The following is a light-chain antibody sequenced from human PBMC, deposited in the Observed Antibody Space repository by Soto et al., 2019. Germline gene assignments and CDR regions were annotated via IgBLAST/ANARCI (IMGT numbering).Light chain of an antibody. CDR3: QNYYSAIFT. CDR2: HVS. J-gene: IGKJ3*01. CDR1: QFIENY. Sequence: DIQMTQSPPSLSASVGDRVTITCRASQFIENYLAWYQQRPGQVPKLLIYHVSTLQSGVPSRFSGSGSGTDFTLTISGLQPDDVATCYCQNYYSAIFTFGPGTKVDIK. V-gene: IGKV1-27*01.